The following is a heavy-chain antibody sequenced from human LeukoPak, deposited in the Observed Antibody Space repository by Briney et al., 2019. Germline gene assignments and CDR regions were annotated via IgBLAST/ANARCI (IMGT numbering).Heavy chain of an antibody. J-gene: IGHJ4*02. V-gene: IGHV3-64D*09. D-gene: IGHD6-13*01. Sequence: GGALRLSCSASGFTFSSYAMHWVRQAPGEGLEYFSAISSSGGRTYYADSVRGRFTISRDNSKNTLYLQMSSLRAEDTAVYYCVKGRYSNSWYSSDYWGQGTLVTVSS. CDR1: GFTFSSYA. CDR3: VKGRYSNSWYSSDY. CDR2: ISSSGGRT.